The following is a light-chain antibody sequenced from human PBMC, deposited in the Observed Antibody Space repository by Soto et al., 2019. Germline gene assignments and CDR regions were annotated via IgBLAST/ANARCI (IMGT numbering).Light chain of an antibody. Sequence: EIVMTQSPANLSVSPGERATLSCRASQSVSSNLAWYQQKPGQGPRLLIYGASTRATSIPARFSGSGSGTEFTLTINSLQSEDFAVYYCQQYNKWPPYSLGQGTKREIK. V-gene: IGKV3-15*01. J-gene: IGKJ2*01. CDR3: QQYNKWPPYS. CDR1: QSVSSN. CDR2: GAS.